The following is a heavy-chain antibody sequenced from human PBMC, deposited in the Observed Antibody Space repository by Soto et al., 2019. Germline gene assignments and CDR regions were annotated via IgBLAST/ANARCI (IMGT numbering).Heavy chain of an antibody. Sequence: ASVKVSCTTSSCTFTIYGISWVPQAPGQVLEWMGWISAYNGNTNYAQKLQGRVTMTTDTSTSTAYMELRSLRSDDTAVYYCAREQAAYDAFDIWGQGTMVTVSS. CDR1: SCTFTIYG. CDR3: AREQAAYDAFDI. CDR2: ISAYNGNT. J-gene: IGHJ3*02. D-gene: IGHD6-25*01. V-gene: IGHV1-18*04.